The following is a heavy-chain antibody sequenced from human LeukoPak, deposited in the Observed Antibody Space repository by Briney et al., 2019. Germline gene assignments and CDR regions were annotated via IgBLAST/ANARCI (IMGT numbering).Heavy chain of an antibody. V-gene: IGHV3-23*01. CDR3: ANTVYSSSWYFYFQH. CDR2: ISGSGGNT. CDR1: GLTFSSYA. D-gene: IGHD6-13*01. J-gene: IGHJ1*01. Sequence: PGGSLRPSCAASGLTFSSYAMTWVRQAPGKGLEWVSAISGSGGNTYYADSVKGRFTISRDNSKNTLYLQMNSLRAEDTAIYYCANTVYSSSWYFYFQHWGQGTLVTVSS.